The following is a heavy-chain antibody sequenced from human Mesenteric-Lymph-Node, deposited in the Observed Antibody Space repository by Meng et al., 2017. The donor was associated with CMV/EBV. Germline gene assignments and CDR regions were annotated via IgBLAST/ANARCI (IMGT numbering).Heavy chain of an antibody. CDR1: GGSINSYY. Sequence: GSLRLSCTVSGGSINSYYWNWIRQPPGKGLEWIGYMYYSGSTSYNPSLKSRLTISVDTSKNQFSLKLSSVTAADTAVYYCARANGGRYYYGMDVWGQGTTVTVSS. J-gene: IGHJ6*02. CDR2: MYYSGST. CDR3: ARANGGRYYYGMDV. D-gene: IGHD2-8*01. V-gene: IGHV4-59*01.